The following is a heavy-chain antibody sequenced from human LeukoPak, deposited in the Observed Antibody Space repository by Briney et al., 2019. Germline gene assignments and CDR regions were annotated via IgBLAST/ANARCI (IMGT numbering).Heavy chain of an antibody. Sequence: SVKVSCKASGGTFSSYAISWVRQAPGQGLEWMGGIIPIFDTANYAQKFQGRVTITTDESTSTAYMELSSLRSEDTAVYYCARGATSRYYYYYMDVWGKGTTVTVSS. CDR3: ARGATSRYYYYYMDV. CDR1: GGTFSSYA. V-gene: IGHV1-69*05. D-gene: IGHD1-26*01. CDR2: IIPIFDTA. J-gene: IGHJ6*03.